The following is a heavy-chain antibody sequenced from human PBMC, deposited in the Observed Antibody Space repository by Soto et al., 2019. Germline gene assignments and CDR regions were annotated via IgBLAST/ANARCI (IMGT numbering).Heavy chain of an antibody. CDR1: GFNFRSYR. Sequence: EVQLVESGGGLIQPGGSLRLACLASGFNFRSYRMNWVRQAPGKGLEWISYISSSDMNIYYADSVRGRFTISRDIAKNSLYLQMNSLRAEDTAVYYCARDYGDYVPRNDYWGQGTLVTVSS. V-gene: IGHV3-48*01. D-gene: IGHD4-17*01. J-gene: IGHJ4*02. CDR3: ARDYGDYVPRNDY. CDR2: ISSSDMNI.